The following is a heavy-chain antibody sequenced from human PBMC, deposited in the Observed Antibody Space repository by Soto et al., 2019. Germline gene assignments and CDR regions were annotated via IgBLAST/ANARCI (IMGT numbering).Heavy chain of an antibody. V-gene: IGHV4-61*01. J-gene: IGHJ4*02. CDR2: IYYSGTT. CDR3: ERAKRGRTALIFDY. D-gene: IGHD3-16*01. Sequence: PSETLSLTCAVSGDSVSNDNYYWSWIRQPPGKGLEWIGYIYYSGTTNYNSYLKSRLSLSVDMSKNQFSLKLASVTAADTAVYFCERAKRGRTALIFDYWGQGALVTVYS. CDR1: GDSVSNDNYY.